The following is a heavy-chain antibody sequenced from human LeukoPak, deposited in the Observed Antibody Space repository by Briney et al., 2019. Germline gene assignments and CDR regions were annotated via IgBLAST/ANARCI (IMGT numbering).Heavy chain of an antibody. Sequence: GESLRLSCAASGFTFNTYVMHWVRQAPGKGLVWVARIDTDGKTTTYADSVKGRFTISRDNAKNMLYVQMNSLRAEDTAVYYCVRDKDGYNFWGQGTLVSVPS. J-gene: IGHJ4*02. CDR1: GFTFNTYV. D-gene: IGHD5-24*01. V-gene: IGHV3-74*01. CDR2: IDTDGKTT. CDR3: VRDKDGYNF.